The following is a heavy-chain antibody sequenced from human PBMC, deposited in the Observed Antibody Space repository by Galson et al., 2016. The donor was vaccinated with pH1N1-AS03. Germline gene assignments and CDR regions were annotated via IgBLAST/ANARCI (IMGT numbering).Heavy chain of an antibody. D-gene: IGHD1-1*01. CDR3: AKVGGVGDWNDYNVMDV. CDR1: GFNFDKYT. Sequence: SLRLSCAASGFNFDKYTMTWVRQAPGKVLEWISSISSNSASTYYADSLKGRFTVSRDNAKNSLYLQMDSLSAEDTAVYYCAKVGGVGDWNDYNVMDVWGTGTTVTVAS. CDR2: ISSNSAST. J-gene: IGHJ6*03. V-gene: IGHV3-21*01.